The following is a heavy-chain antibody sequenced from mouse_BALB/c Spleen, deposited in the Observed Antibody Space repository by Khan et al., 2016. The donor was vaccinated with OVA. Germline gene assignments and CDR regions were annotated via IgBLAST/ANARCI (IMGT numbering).Heavy chain of an antibody. J-gene: IGHJ2*01. CDR3: ARIYGGDFDY. Sequence: DVKLQESGPGLVKPSQSLSLTCTVTGYSITTDYAWNWIRQFPGSKLEWMGHISYSGNTKYNPSLKSRISITRDTSKNQFFLQLKSVTTEDTARYYCARIYGGDFDYWDQGTTLTVSS. V-gene: IGHV3-2*02. CDR2: ISYSGNT. CDR1: GYSITTDYA. D-gene: IGHD1-1*01.